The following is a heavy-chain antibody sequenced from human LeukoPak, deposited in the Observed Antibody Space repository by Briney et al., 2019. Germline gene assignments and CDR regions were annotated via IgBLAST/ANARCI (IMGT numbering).Heavy chain of an antibody. Sequence: SETLSLTCTVSGGSISSYYWSWIRQPAGKGLEWIGRIYTSGSTNYNPSLKSRVTMSVDTSKNQFSLKLSSVTAADTAVYYCARERVTLMRQLSWWFDPWGQGTLVTVSS. D-gene: IGHD6-6*01. CDR2: IYTSGST. CDR3: ARERVTLMRQLSWWFDP. V-gene: IGHV4-4*07. J-gene: IGHJ5*02. CDR1: GGSISSYY.